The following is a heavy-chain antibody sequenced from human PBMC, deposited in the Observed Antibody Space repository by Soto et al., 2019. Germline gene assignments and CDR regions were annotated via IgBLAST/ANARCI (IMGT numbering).Heavy chain of an antibody. D-gene: IGHD3-22*01. J-gene: IGHJ4*02. Sequence: LCGGSISSGGYYWSWIRQHPGKGLEWIGYIYYSGSTYYNPSLKSRVTISVDTSKNQFSLKLSSVTAADTAVYYCARTGYYYEADYWGQGTLVTVSS. V-gene: IGHV4-31*02. CDR2: IYYSGST. CDR3: ARTGYYYEADY. CDR1: GGSISSGGYY.